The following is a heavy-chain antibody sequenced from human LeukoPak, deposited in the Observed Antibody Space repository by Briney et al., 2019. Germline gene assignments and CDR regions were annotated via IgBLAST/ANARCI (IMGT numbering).Heavy chain of an antibody. CDR2: ITGNGGTT. J-gene: IGHJ6*02. CDR3: AKDLGYSYDVRSNYYGMDV. D-gene: IGHD5-18*01. V-gene: IGHV3-23*01. CDR1: GFTFRSYA. Sequence: PGGSLRLSCAASGFTFRSYAMSWVRQAPGKGLEWVSVITGNGGTTYYADPVKGRFSISRDNSKNTLNLQMNSLRAEDTAAYYCAKDLGYSYDVRSNYYGMDVWGQGTTVTVSS.